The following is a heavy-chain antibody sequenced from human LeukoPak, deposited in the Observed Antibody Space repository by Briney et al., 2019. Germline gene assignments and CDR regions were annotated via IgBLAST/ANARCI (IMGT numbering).Heavy chain of an antibody. Sequence: GGSLRLSCAASGFTFSNYAMSWVRQAPGKGLEWVSGISDGGDSTYYADSVKGRITISRDNSKNTVYLQMNSLRAEDTAVYYCAKDFPEHSSSWYLEWGQGTLVTVSS. CDR3: AKDFPEHSSSWYLE. J-gene: IGHJ4*02. D-gene: IGHD6-13*01. CDR2: ISDGGDST. CDR1: GFTFSNYA. V-gene: IGHV3-23*01.